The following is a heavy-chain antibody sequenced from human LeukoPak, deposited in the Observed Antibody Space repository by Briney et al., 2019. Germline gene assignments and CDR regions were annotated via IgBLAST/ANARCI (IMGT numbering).Heavy chain of an antibody. CDR2: IYYSGST. D-gene: IGHD1-26*01. CDR3: ASQSGSHDY. Sequence: KTSETLSLTCAVSGGSISSSSYYWGWIRQPPGKGLEWIGSIYYSGSTYYNPSLKSRVTISVDTSKNQCSLKLSSVTAADTAVYYCASQSGSHDYWGQGTLVTVSS. CDR1: GGSISSSSYY. V-gene: IGHV4-39*01. J-gene: IGHJ4*02.